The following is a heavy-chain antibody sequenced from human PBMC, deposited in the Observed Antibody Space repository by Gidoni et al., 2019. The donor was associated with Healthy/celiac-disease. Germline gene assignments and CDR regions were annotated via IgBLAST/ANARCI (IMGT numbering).Heavy chain of an antibody. CDR3: AKDLTSVIAVAGYFDY. J-gene: IGHJ4*02. CDR1: GFTFDAFA. D-gene: IGHD6-19*01. CDR2: ISWNSGSI. Sequence: EVQLVESGGGLVQPGRSLRLSCAASGFTFDAFAMHWVRQAPGKGLECVSGISWNSGSIGYADSVKGRFTISRDNAKNSLYLQMNSLRAEDTALYYCAKDLTSVIAVAGYFDYWGQGTLVTVSS. V-gene: IGHV3-9*01.